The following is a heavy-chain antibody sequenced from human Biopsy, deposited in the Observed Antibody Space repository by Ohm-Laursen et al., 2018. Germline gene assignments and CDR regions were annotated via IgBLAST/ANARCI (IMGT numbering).Heavy chain of an antibody. V-gene: IGHV4-34*08. CDR3: GNEVHGRDY. D-gene: IGHD2-15*01. CDR2: INQSGRT. J-gene: IGHJ4*02. Sequence: SDTLSLTCAVYGKTFSDYYWSWIRRPPGKGLEWIGQINQSGRTNYNPSLKSRVNISADKSNNQFSLKLTSVTSADTAVYFCGNEVHGRDYWGLGALVTVSS. CDR1: GKTFSDYY.